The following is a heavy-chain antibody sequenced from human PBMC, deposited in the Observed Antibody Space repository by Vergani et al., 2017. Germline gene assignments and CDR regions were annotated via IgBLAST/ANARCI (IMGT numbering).Heavy chain of an antibody. CDR2: IYYSGNT. D-gene: IGHD6-13*01. V-gene: IGHV4-31*11. CDR3: ARDRGLAGSDYYAFGY. J-gene: IGHJ4*02. Sequence: QVQLQESGPGLVKPPGTLSLTCAVSGDSINSGGYYWSWIRQSPGGGLEWIGYIYYSGNTYYNPSFKSRVIISVDTSKNQIYLDLNSVTAADTAVYYCARDRGLAGSDYYAFGYWGQGTLVTVSS. CDR1: GDSINSGGYY.